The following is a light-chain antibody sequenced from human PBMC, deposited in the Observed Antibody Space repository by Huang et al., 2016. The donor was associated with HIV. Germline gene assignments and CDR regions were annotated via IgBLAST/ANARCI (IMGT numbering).Light chain of an antibody. CDR3: QQYNNWPPYT. J-gene: IGKJ2*01. V-gene: IGKV3-15*01. Sequence: EILMTQSPATLSVSPGERATLSCRASQSVSTNLTWYQQKPGQAPRLRISGASTRAAGIPARFSGSGSGTEFTLAISPLQSEDFAIYYCQQYNNWPPYTFGQGTKVEIK. CDR2: GAS. CDR1: QSVSTN.